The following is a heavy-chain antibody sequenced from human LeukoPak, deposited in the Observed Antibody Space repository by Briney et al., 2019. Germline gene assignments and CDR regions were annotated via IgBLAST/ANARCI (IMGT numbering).Heavy chain of an antibody. V-gene: IGHV1-18*01. D-gene: IGHD3-10*01. J-gene: IGHJ4*02. CDR3: ARGGFDYYGSGRAFDF. CDR1: GYSFTGYG. Sequence: ASVKVSCKASGYSFTGYGINWVRQAPGQGLEWMGWISNDNGITNYAQQFQGRVTMDTETYTSTAYMELRSLRSDDTAVYYCARGGFDYYGSGRAFDFWGRGTLVTVSS. CDR2: ISNDNGIT.